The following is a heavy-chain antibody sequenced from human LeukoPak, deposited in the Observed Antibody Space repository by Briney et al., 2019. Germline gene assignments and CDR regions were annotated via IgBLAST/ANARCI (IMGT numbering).Heavy chain of an antibody. J-gene: IGHJ4*02. CDR2: ISSSSSYI. Sequence: GGSLRLSCAASGFTFSSYSMNWVRQAPGKGLEWVSSISSSSSYIYYADSVKGRFTISRDNAKNSLYLQMNSLRAEDTAVYYCARPVDYGEPYYFDYWGQGTLVTVSS. CDR3: ARPVDYGEPYYFDY. V-gene: IGHV3-21*01. D-gene: IGHD4-17*01. CDR1: GFTFSSYS.